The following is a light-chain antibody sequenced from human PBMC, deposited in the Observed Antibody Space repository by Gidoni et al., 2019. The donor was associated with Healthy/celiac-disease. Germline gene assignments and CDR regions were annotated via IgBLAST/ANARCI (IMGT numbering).Light chain of an antibody. CDR2: DAS. J-gene: IGKJ2*02. CDR1: QDISNY. Sequence: DIQMTQSPSSLSASVGDRVTITCQASQDISNYLNWYQQKPGKAPKLLIYDASNLETGVPSRFSGSGSGTDFTFTISSLQPEDIATYYCQQYDNLPRWTFCQGTKLEIK. V-gene: IGKV1-33*01. CDR3: QQYDNLPRWT.